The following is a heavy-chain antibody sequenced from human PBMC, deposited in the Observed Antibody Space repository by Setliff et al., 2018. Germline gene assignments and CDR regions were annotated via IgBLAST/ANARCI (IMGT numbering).Heavy chain of an antibody. CDR3: ARDNWAAAGIFDY. J-gene: IGHJ4*02. CDR2: IYYSGST. V-gene: IGHV4-39*07. Sequence: SETLSLTCTVSGGSISSSRHCWGWIRQPPGKGLEWIGTIYYSGSTYYNPSLKSRVTTLVDTSKNQFSLKLSSVTAADTAVYYCARDNWAAAGIFDYWGQGTLVTVSS. D-gene: IGHD6-13*01. CDR1: GGSISSSRHC.